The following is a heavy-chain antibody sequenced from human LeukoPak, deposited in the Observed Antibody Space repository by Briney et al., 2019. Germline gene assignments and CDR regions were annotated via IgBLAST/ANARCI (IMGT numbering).Heavy chain of an antibody. CDR2: ISGRSSTI. J-gene: IGHJ4*02. CDR1: AFTFSDYS. D-gene: IGHD1-26*01. V-gene: IGHV3-48*01. CDR3: ARDRIKSGSYYFDY. Sequence: PGGPLRLSCAASAFTFSDYSMNWVRHAPGKGLEGVSYISGRSSTIYYADSVKGLFTISRDNAKTLMYLQMNSLRAEDTAVYYCARDRIKSGSYYFDYWGQGTLVTVSS.